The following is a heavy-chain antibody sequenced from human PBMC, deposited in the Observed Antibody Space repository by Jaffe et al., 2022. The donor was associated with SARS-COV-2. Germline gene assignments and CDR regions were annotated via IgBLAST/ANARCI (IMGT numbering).Heavy chain of an antibody. Sequence: EVQLVESGGGLVQPGGSLRLSCAASGFTFSNYWTSWVRQAPGKGLEWVANISPDGGNKHYVDSMKGRFTISRDNAKNSLNLQMNSLRAEDTAVYYCALNSDWRFGSWGQGTLVTVSS. D-gene: IGHD3-9*01. CDR2: ISPDGGNK. CDR3: ALNSDWRFGS. CDR1: GFTFSNYW. V-gene: IGHV3-7*01. J-gene: IGHJ4*02.